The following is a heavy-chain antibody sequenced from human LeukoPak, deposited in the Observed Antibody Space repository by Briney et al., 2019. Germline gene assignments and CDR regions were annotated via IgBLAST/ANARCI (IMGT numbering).Heavy chain of an antibody. Sequence: GGSLRLSCAASGFSFSGFGMNWVRQAPGKGLEWISYIGSSGSAGGNIYYAVSVKGRFTVSRDNAKDSLFLQMNSLQDADTAVYYCARAPTPYFTYSMDVWGKGTTVPVSS. J-gene: IGHJ6*03. CDR3: ARAPTPYFTYSMDV. CDR1: GFSFSGFG. V-gene: IGHV3-48*02. D-gene: IGHD2-21*01. CDR2: IGSSGSAGGNI.